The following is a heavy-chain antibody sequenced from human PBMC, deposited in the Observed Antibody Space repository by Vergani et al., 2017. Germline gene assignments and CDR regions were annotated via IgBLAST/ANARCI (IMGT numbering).Heavy chain of an antibody. CDR1: GFTFSSYA. CDR3: AKDPGDAKYCYYYMDV. V-gene: IGHV3-23*01. Sequence: EVQLLESGGGLVQPGGSLRLSCAASGFTFSSYAMSWVRQAPGKGLEWVSAISGSGGSTYYADSVKGRFTISRDNSKNTLYLQMNSLRAEDTAVYYCAKDPGDAKYCYYYMDVWGKGTTVTVSS. J-gene: IGHJ6*03. D-gene: IGHD3-16*01. CDR2: ISGSGGST.